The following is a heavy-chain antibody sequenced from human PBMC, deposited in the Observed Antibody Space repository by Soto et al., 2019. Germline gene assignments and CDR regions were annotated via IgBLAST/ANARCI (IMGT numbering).Heavy chain of an antibody. V-gene: IGHV4-4*07. CDR3: VRNYNNGYYPFDY. CDR2: IYPGGST. CDR1: GDSISDYY. D-gene: IGHD3-22*01. J-gene: IGHJ4*02. Sequence: PSETLSLTCTVSGDSISDYYWSWIRQPAEKGLEWIGRIYPGGSTNYNPSLKSRVTMSVDTSKNQFSLKLSSVTAAESAVYYCVRNYNNGYYPFDYWCQGNQVNVYS.